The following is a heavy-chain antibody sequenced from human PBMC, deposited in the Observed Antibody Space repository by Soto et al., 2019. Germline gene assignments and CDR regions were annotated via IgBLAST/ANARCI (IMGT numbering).Heavy chain of an antibody. CDR1: GYSFTCYW. CDR2: IDPSDSYT. Sequence: GESLKISCKGSGYSFTCYWISWVRQMPGKGLEWMGRIDPSDSYTNYSPSFQGHVTISADKSISTAYLQWSSLKASDTAMYYCARHEYYYDSSCYCCPAFEIWGQGTMVTVSS. D-gene: IGHD3-22*01. V-gene: IGHV5-10-1*01. CDR3: ARHEYYYDSSCYCCPAFEI. J-gene: IGHJ3*02.